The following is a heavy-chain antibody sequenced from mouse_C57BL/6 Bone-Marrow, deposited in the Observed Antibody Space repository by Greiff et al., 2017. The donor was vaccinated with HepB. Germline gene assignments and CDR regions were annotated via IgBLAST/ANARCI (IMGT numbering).Heavy chain of an antibody. D-gene: IGHD1-1*01. Sequence: VHLVESGAELVKPGASVKISCKASGYAFSSYWMNWVKQRPGKGLEWIGQIYPGDGDTNYNGKFKGKATLTADKSSSTAYMQLSSLTSEDSAVYFCARMDYYGSSPYFDYWGQGTTLTVSS. CDR3: ARMDYYGSSPYFDY. V-gene: IGHV1-80*01. J-gene: IGHJ2*01. CDR1: GYAFSSYW. CDR2: IYPGDGDT.